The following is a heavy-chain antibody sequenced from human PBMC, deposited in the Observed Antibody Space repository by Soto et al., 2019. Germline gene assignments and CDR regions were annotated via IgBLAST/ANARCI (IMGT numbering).Heavy chain of an antibody. CDR2: ISGSGGRT. Sequence: GSLRLSCAASGLTFSSYAMSWVRQAPGKGLEWVSAISGSGGRTYYTDSVKGRFTISRDNSKNTLYLQMNNLRAEDTAVYYCAKDALYYYESSGHQDFFDYWGQGTLVTVSS. D-gene: IGHD3-22*01. J-gene: IGHJ4*02. CDR1: GLTFSSYA. CDR3: AKDALYYYESSGHQDFFDY. V-gene: IGHV3-23*01.